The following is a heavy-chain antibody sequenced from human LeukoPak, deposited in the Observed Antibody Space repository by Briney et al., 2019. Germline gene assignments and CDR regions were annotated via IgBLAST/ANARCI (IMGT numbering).Heavy chain of an antibody. J-gene: IGHJ6*02. CDR2: ISSSSSYI. Sequence: PGGSLRLSCAASGFTFSSYSMNWVRQAPGKGLEWVSSISSSSSYIYYADSVKGRFTISRDNAKNSLYLQMNSLRAEDTAVYYCARDSSTSPVLLYNYYYAMDVWGQGTTVTVSS. CDR3: ARDSSTSPVLLYNYYYAMDV. CDR1: GFTFSSYS. V-gene: IGHV3-21*01. D-gene: IGHD2-2*01.